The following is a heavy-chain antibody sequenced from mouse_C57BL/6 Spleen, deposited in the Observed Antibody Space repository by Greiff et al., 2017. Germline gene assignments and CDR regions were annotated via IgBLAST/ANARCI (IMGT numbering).Heavy chain of an antibody. CDR1: GYTFTSYW. V-gene: IGHV1-61*01. CDR3: ARGEYYGSRDFDV. CDR2: IYPSDSET. J-gene: IGHJ1*03. Sequence: VQLQQPGAELVKPGASVKLSCKASGYTFTSYWMHWVKQRPGQGLEWIGNIYPSDSETHYNQKFKDKATLTVDKSSSTAYMQLSSLTSEDSAVYYCARGEYYGSRDFDVWGTGTTVTVSS. D-gene: IGHD1-1*01.